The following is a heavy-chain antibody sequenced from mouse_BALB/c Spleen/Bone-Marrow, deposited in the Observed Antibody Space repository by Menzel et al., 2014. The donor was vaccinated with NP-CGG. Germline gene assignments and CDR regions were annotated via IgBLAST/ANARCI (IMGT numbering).Heavy chain of an antibody. J-gene: IGHJ4*01. CDR3: ARKGAMITHYYAMDY. Sequence: EVMLVESGGGLVQPGGSRKLSCAASGFTFSSFGMHWVRQAPEKGLEWVAYIGNGSSTTYYADTVKGRFTISRDNPKNTLFLQMTSLRSEDTAMYYCARKGAMITHYYAMDYWGQGTSVTVSS. D-gene: IGHD2-4*01. V-gene: IGHV5-17*02. CDR1: GFTFSSFG. CDR2: IGNGSSTT.